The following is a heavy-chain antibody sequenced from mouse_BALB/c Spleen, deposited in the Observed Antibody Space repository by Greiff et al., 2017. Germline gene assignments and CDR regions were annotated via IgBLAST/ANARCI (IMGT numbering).Heavy chain of an antibody. V-gene: IGHV1-87*01. CDR2: IYPGDGDT. Sequence: QVQLKQSGAELARPGASVKLSCKASGYTFTSYWMQWVKQRPGQGLEWIGAIYPGDGDTRYTQKFKGKATLTADKSSSTAYMQLSSLASEDSAVYYCARDEGMAYWGQGTSVTVSS. J-gene: IGHJ4*01. CDR3: ARDEGMAY. CDR1: GYTFTSYW.